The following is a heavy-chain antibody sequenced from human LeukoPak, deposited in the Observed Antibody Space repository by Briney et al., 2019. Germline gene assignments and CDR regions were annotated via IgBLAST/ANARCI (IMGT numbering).Heavy chain of an antibody. CDR2: IRPSGDNT. CDR3: VKDLNYFDGSGFFDY. CDR1: GFTFSSYD. D-gene: IGHD3-22*01. V-gene: IGHV3-23*01. J-gene: IGHJ4*02. Sequence: GGSLRLSCAASGFTFSSYDMTWVRQAPGRGLEWVSSIRPSGDNTYYGDSVKGRFTISRDNSKNSLYLQMNSLRAVDTALYFCVKDLNYFDGSGFFDYWGQGILVTVSS.